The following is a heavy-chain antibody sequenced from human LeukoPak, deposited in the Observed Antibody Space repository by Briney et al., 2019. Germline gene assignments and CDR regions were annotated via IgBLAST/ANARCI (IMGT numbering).Heavy chain of an antibody. D-gene: IGHD2-15*01. CDR1: GFTLSSYS. CDR2: ISSSSSTI. Sequence: GGSLRLSCAASGFTLSSYSMNWVRQAPGKGLEWVSYISSSSSTIYYADSVKGRFTISRDNAKNSLYLQMNSLRAEDTAVYYCARDSSDCSGGSCLDYWGQGTLVTVSS. CDR3: ARDSSDCSGGSCLDY. J-gene: IGHJ4*02. V-gene: IGHV3-48*01.